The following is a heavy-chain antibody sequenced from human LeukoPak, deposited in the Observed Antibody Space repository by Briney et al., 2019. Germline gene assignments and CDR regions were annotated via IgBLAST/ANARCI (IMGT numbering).Heavy chain of an antibody. Sequence: SETLSLTCTVSGGSISSDLYYWNWIRQPAGKGLEWIGRFYNSGRTNFNPSLKSRVTISADTSKNQFSLKLRSVTAADTAVYYCARTDGYSYGYRGYWGQGTLVTVSS. CDR3: ARTDGYSYGYRGY. CDR2: FYNSGRT. D-gene: IGHD5-18*01. CDR1: GGSISSDLYY. V-gene: IGHV4-61*02. J-gene: IGHJ4*02.